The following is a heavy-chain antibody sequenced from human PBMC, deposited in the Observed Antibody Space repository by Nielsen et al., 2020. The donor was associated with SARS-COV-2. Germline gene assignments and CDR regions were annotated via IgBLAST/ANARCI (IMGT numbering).Heavy chain of an antibody. J-gene: IGHJ6*02. CDR3: TRGRQWLVGGIYYYYGMDV. Sequence: GESLKISCAASGFTFSSYGMHWVRQAPGKGLEWETVISFDGSNKYYADSVKGRFTISRDNSKNTLYLQMNSLRAEDTALYYCTRGRQWLVGGIYYYYGMDVWGQGTTVTVSS. CDR1: GFTFSSYG. CDR2: ISFDGSNK. D-gene: IGHD6-19*01. V-gene: IGHV3-30*03.